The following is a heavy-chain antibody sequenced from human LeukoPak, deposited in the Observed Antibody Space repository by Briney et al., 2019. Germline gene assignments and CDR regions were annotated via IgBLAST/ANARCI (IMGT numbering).Heavy chain of an antibody. V-gene: IGHV4-34*01. Sequence: SETLSLTCAVYGGSFSGYYWSWIRQPPGKGLEWIGEINHSGSTNYNPSLKSRVTISVDTPKNQFSLKLSSVTAADTAVYYCARGNPYDSSGYYRDAFDIWGQGTMVTVSS. J-gene: IGHJ3*02. CDR2: INHSGST. D-gene: IGHD3-22*01. CDR1: GGSFSGYY. CDR3: ARGNPYDSSGYYRDAFDI.